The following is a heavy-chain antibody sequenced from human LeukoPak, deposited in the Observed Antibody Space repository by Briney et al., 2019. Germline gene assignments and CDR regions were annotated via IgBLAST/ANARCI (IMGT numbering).Heavy chain of an antibody. Sequence: PSETLSLTCTVSGYSISSGYYWTWVRQPPGKGLEWIGSIYYSGSTYYNPSLKSRVTISVDTSKNQFSLKLSSVTAADTAVYYCARDWYSSSWYISLSWFDPWGQGTLVTVSS. CDR3: ARDWYSSSWYISLSWFDP. CDR1: GYSISSGYY. J-gene: IGHJ5*02. V-gene: IGHV4-38-2*02. CDR2: IYYSGST. D-gene: IGHD6-13*01.